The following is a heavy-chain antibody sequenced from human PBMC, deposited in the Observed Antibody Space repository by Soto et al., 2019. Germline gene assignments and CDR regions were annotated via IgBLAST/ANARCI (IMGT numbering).Heavy chain of an antibody. CDR3: ARDKITGLFDY. J-gene: IGHJ4*02. CDR2: INHSGST. D-gene: IGHD2-8*02. CDR1: GGSFSGYY. Sequence: QVQLQQWGAGLLKPSETLSLTCAVYGGSFSGYYWTWIRQPPGTGLEWVGEINHSGSTNYNPSLKSRFTISVDTSNNQFSLKLTSVTAADTAVYYCARDKITGLFDYWGQGTLVTVSS. V-gene: IGHV4-34*01.